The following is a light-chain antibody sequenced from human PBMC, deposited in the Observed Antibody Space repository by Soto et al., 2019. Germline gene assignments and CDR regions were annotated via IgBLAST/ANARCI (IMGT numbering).Light chain of an antibody. V-gene: IGKV1-33*01. CDR2: ETF. CDR3: QQYENLPLT. CDR1: QDISNF. Sequence: DIQMTQSPSSLSASVGDRVTITCQASQDISNFLNWYQQKPGKAPQLLIYETFNLETGVPSRFSGSGSGTDFTFTISSLHPEDFATYYCQQYENLPLTFGGGTKVEIK. J-gene: IGKJ4*01.